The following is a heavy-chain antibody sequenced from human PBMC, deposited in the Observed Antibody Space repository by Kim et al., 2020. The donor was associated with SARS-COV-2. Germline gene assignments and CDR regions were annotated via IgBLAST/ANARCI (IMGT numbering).Heavy chain of an antibody. V-gene: IGHV3-23*01. D-gene: IGHD6-19*01. CDR3: ANNQGIAVAGHFDY. Sequence: ADSVKGRFTISRDNSKNTLYLQMNSLRAEDTAVYYCANNQGIAVAGHFDYWGQGTLVTVSS. J-gene: IGHJ4*02.